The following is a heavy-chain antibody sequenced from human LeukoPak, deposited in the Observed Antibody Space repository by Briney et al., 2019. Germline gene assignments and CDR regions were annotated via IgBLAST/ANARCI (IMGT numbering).Heavy chain of an antibody. Sequence: GGSLRLSCKMSGSGITFSSYGMHWVRQAPGKGLEWVARIWYDGSNKYYADSVKGRFTISRDNSKSTLYLEMSSLRAEDTAVYYCARAPTVLVGYCSSSSCQADYWGQGTLVTVSS. D-gene: IGHD2-2*01. J-gene: IGHJ4*02. CDR1: GITFSSYG. CDR3: ARAPTVLVGYCSSSSCQADY. CDR2: IWYDGSNK. V-gene: IGHV3-33*01.